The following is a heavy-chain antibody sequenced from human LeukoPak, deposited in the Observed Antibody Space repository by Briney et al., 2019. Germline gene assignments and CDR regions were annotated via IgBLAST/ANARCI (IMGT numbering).Heavy chain of an antibody. J-gene: IGHJ3*02. CDR3: AREEVGATGQRAFDI. Sequence: PSQTLSLTCTASGGSISSSHYYWSWIRQPAGKELEWIGRIYTFGSTDYNPSLKSRVTISVDTSKNQVSLKLSSVTAADTAVYYCAREEVGATGQRAFDIWGQGTMVTVSS. V-gene: IGHV4-61*02. CDR1: GGSISSSHYY. CDR2: IYTFGST. D-gene: IGHD1-26*01.